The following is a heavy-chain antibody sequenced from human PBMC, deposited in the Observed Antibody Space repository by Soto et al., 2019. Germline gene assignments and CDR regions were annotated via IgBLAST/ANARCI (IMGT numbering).Heavy chain of an antibody. D-gene: IGHD3-16*01. Sequence: QVQLVQSGAEVKKPGASVKVSCKASGYTFTSYDINWVRQATGQGLEWMGWMNPNSGNTAYAQKLQGRVTMTRNTSISTHYTELSSVTSEETAVYYCARLRQDYAEAWGQGTLVTVSS. CDR2: MNPNSGNT. CDR3: ARLRQDYAEA. J-gene: IGHJ4*02. V-gene: IGHV1-8*01. CDR1: GYTFTSYD.